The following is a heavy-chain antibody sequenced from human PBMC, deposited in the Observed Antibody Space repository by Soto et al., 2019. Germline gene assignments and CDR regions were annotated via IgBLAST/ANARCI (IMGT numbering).Heavy chain of an antibody. Sequence: TPVKLSSKASRFTFXSSALQWLRHSREQRLEWIGWIVVGSGNTNYAQKFQERVTITRDMSTSTAYMELSSLRSEDTAVYYCALDRGSRWSYYYSGRDVWGQGTTVTVSS. D-gene: IGHD6-13*01. V-gene: IGHV1-58*01. CDR1: RFTFXSSA. J-gene: IGHJ6*02. CDR3: ALDRGSRWSYYYSGRDV. CDR2: IVVGSGNT.